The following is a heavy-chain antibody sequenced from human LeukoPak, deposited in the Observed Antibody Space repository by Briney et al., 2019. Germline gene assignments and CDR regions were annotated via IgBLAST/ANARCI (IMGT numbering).Heavy chain of an antibody. D-gene: IGHD2-21*02. CDR1: AYSFTSYY. Sequence: AASVKVSCRASAYSFTSYYMHWVRQAPGQGLEWMGIINPSGGSTSYAQKFQRSLAMTRDTSTSTVYMELSSLRSEDTAVYYCARGSYCGGDCYSFHFDYWGQGTLVTVSS. V-gene: IGHV1-46*01. CDR3: ARGSYCGGDCYSFHFDY. CDR2: INPSGGST. J-gene: IGHJ4*02.